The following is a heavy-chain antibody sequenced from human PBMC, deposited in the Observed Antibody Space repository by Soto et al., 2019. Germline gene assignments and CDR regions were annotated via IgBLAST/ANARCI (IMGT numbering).Heavy chain of an antibody. CDR3: AKDPEWELPKYYFDY. CDR2: ISGSGGST. V-gene: IGHV3-23*01. CDR1: GITFRNYA. J-gene: IGHJ4*02. D-gene: IGHD1-26*01. Sequence: EVQLLESGGGLVQPGGSLRLSCAASGITFRNYAMSWVRQAPGKGLAWVSTISGSGGSTYYADSVKGRFTISRDNSKNTLYLQMNSLRAEDTAVYYCAKDPEWELPKYYFDYRGQGTLVTVSS.